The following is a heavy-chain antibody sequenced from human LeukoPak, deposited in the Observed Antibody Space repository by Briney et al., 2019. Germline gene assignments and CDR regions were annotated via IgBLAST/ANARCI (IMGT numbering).Heavy chain of an antibody. Sequence: GGSLRLSCAASGFSFSNYSMNWVRQAPGKGLEWVSSISSSSSYIYYADSVKGRFTISRDNAKNSLYLQMDSLRAEDTAVYYCARDFRSGRTFDYWGQGTLVTVSS. CDR2: ISSSSSYI. D-gene: IGHD2-15*01. CDR1: GFSFSNYS. V-gene: IGHV3-21*01. CDR3: ARDFRSGRTFDY. J-gene: IGHJ4*02.